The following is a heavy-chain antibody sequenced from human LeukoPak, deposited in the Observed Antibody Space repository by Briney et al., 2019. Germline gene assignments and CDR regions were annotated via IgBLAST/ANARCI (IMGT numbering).Heavy chain of an antibody. D-gene: IGHD1-26*01. V-gene: IGHV4-59*01. J-gene: IGHJ4*02. CDR1: GGSISGSH. Sequence: SETLSLTCTVSGGSISGSHWSWIRQPPGKGLEWIGHVYYTGSTNYNPSLRSRVTMSVDTSKNQFSLKLSSVTAADTAVYYCARGYSGSYYLSYWGQGTLVTVSS. CDR2: VYYTGST. CDR3: ARGYSGSYYLSY.